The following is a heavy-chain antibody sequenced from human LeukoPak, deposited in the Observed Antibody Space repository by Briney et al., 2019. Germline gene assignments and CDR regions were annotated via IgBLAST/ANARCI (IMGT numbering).Heavy chain of an antibody. J-gene: IGHJ6*03. Sequence: GGSLRLSCAASGFTFSSYAMNWVRQAPGKGLEWVSVISYDGNNKYYADSVKGRFTISRDSSKNTLYLQLNSLTEDDTALYFCARAPNYYNMDVWGRGTTVTVSS. V-gene: IGHV3-30*04. CDR3: ARAPNYYNMDV. CDR1: GFTFSSYA. CDR2: ISYDGNNK. D-gene: IGHD2-8*01.